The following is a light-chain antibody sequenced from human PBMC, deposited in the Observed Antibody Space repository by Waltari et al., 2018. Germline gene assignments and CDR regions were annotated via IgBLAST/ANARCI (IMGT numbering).Light chain of an antibody. J-gene: IGKJ2*01. V-gene: IGKV1-39*01. Sequence: IEMTQSPSSLSASVGDRVTITCRASQAISTSLNWYQQIPGKAPKLLIYLASTLQSGVPSRFSGSGSGTDFRLTISSLQPEDFATYYCQQSYITAYTFGQGTKVEIQ. CDR2: LAS. CDR1: QAISTS. CDR3: QQSYITAYT.